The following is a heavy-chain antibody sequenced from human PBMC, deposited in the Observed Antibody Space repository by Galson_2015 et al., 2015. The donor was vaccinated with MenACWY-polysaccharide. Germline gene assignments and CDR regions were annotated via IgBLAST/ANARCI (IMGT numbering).Heavy chain of an antibody. V-gene: IGHV3-15*01. J-gene: IGHJ6*02. CDR1: GFTFSSYA. CDR3: TAGFYCSSTSCAPDYYYYGMDA. D-gene: IGHD2-2*01. CDR2: IKSKTDGGTT. Sequence: SLRLSCAASGFTFSSYAMSWVRQAPGKGLEWVGRIKSKTDGGTTDYAAPVKGRFTISRDDSKNTLYLQMNSLKTEDTAVYYCTAGFYCSSTSCAPDYYYYGMDAWGQGTTVTVSS.